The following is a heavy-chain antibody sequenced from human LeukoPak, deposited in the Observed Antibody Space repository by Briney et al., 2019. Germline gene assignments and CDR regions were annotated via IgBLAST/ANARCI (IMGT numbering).Heavy chain of an antibody. J-gene: IGHJ4*02. CDR1: GYTFTSYG. D-gene: IGHD6-19*01. V-gene: IGHV1-8*03. Sequence: GASVKVSCKASGYTFTSYGISWVRQAPGQGLEWMGWMNPNSGNTGYAQKFQGRVTITRSTSISTAYMELSSLRSEDTAVYYCARGRGSGWAGEADYWGQGTLVTVSS. CDR3: ARGRGSGWAGEADY. CDR2: MNPNSGNT.